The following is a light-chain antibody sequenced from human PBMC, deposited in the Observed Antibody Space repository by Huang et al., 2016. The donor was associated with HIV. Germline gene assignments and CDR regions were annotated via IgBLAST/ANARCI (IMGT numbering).Light chain of an antibody. V-gene: IGKV1-39*01. CDR3: QQSFDSPPT. J-gene: IGKJ3*01. CDR2: GAS. CDR1: QSISNS. Sequence: DIQMTQSPSSLSASLRDRVTITCRASQSISNSLNWYQHKPGKAPKLLIYGASSLQSGVPSRFSGSGSGKDFTLTITNLQPEDFATYYCQQSFDSPPTFGPGTKVDIK.